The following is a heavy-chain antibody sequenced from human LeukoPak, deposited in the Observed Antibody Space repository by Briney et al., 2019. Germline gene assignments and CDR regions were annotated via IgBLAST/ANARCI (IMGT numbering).Heavy chain of an antibody. J-gene: IGHJ4*02. CDR3: ARDLMTRVLRYFDWLQPGWD. D-gene: IGHD3-9*01. CDR2: ISYDGSNE. Sequence: PGGSLRLSCTASGFTFSSYGMHWVRQAPGKGLEWVAVISYDGSNEYYADPVKGRFTISRDNSKNTLYLQMNSLRAEDTAVYYCARDLMTRVLRYFDWLQPGWDWGQGTLVTVSS. CDR1: GFTFSSYG. V-gene: IGHV3-30*03.